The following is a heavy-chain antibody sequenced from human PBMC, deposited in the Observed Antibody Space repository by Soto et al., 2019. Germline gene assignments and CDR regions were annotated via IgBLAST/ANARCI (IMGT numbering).Heavy chain of an antibody. CDR2: INSDGSST. V-gene: IGHV3-74*01. J-gene: IGHJ4*02. D-gene: IGHD2-15*01. Sequence: EVQLVESGGGLVQPGGSLRLSCAASGFTFSSYWMHWVRQAPGKGLVWVSRINSDGSSTSYADSVKGRLTISRDNAKNTLYLQMNSLRAEDTAVYYCVRTSLVVAAATREDYWRQGTLVTVSS. CDR1: GFTFSSYW. CDR3: VRTSLVVAAATREDY.